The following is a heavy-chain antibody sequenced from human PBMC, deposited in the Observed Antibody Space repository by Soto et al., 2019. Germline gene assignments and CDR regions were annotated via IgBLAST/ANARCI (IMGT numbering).Heavy chain of an antibody. CDR1: GGSISSGDHY. J-gene: IGHJ2*01. CDR2: IYYSGST. D-gene: IGHD3-16*02. Sequence: QVQLQESGPGLVKPSQTLSLTCTVPGGSISSGDHYWSWIRQPPGKGLEWIGYIYYSGSTNYNPYLQSRVTISVDTSKKQFSLKLTSVTAADTAVHYCARIVESGYTIDFDLWGRGTLVTVSS. V-gene: IGHV4-30-4*01. CDR3: ARIVESGYTIDFDL.